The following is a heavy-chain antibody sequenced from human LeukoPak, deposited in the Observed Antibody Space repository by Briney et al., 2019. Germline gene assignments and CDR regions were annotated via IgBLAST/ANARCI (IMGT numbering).Heavy chain of an antibody. J-gene: IGHJ4*02. CDR3: AKGVRLGGRDYFDF. CDR2: ISYDGSNE. Sequence: QSGGSLRLSCAASGFTFSSYVMHWVRQAPGKGLEWVAIISYDGSNEYYADSVKGRFTISRDNSKNTLYLQMNSLRADDTAVYYCAKGVRLGGRDYFDFWGQGTLVTVSS. D-gene: IGHD3-16*01. CDR1: GFTFSSYV. V-gene: IGHV3-30*04.